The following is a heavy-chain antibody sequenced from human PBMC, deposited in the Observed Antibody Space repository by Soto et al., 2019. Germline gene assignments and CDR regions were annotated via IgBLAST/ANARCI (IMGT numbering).Heavy chain of an antibody. CDR3: AKGNYETFPLFDY. CDR2: ISYDGSNK. Sequence: GGSLRLSCAASGFTFNTYGMHWVRQAPGKGLEWVAVISYDGSNKYYADSVKGRFTISRDNPKNTLYLQMNSLRAEDTAVYYCAKGNYETFPLFDYWGQGTLVTVSS. V-gene: IGHV3-30*18. CDR1: GFTFNTYG. J-gene: IGHJ4*02. D-gene: IGHD3-3*01.